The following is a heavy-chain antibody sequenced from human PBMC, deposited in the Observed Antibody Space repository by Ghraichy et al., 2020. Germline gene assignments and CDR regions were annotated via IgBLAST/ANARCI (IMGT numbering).Heavy chain of an antibody. D-gene: IGHD6-19*01. V-gene: IGHV4-4*02. CDR3: AKSNGLYSLHY. CDR2: IDRSGTS. J-gene: IGHJ4*02. Sequence: SETLSLTCAVSGDSMSSGGWWSWVRQSPGKGLEWIGEIDRSGTSYYRPSLEGRVNISADKSKNQFSLTLSSVTAADTAMYFCAKSNGLYSLHYWGQGILVTVSS. CDR1: GDSMSSGGW.